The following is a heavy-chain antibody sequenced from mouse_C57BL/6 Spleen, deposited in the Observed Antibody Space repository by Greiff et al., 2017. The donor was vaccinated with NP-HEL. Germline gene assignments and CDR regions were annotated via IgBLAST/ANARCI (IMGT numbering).Heavy chain of an antibody. CDR3: AREGYYYGSSCEYYFDY. CDR2: IHPNSGST. J-gene: IGHJ2*01. CDR1: GYTFTSYW. D-gene: IGHD1-1*01. Sequence: QVQLQQPGAELVKPGASVKLSCKASGYTFTSYWMHWVKQRPGQGLEWIGMIHPNSGSTNYNEKFKSKATLTVDKSSSTAYMQLSSLTSEDSAVYYCAREGYYYGSSCEYYFDYWGQGTTLTVSS. V-gene: IGHV1-64*01.